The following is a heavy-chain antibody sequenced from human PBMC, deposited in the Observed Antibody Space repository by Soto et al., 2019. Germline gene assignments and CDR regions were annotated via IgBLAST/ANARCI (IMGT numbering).Heavy chain of an antibody. J-gene: IGHJ5*02. CDR2: IRNTPNGGTT. V-gene: IGHV3-49*04. CDR1: GFRFSEHD. CDR3: SRGSFGYYGP. D-gene: IGHD2-2*03. Sequence: PGGSLRLSCNCSGFRFSEHDMTWVRQAPGKGLEWVGVIRNTPNGGTTDYAASVRGRFTISRDDSESIAYLQMNSLKTEDSGVYYCSRGSFGYYGPWGPGTLVTVSS.